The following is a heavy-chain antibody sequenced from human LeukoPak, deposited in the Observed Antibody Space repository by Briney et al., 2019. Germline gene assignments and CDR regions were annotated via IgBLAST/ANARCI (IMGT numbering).Heavy chain of an antibody. CDR2: IRNRANSYAT. J-gene: IGHJ4*02. D-gene: IGHD4-11*01. CDR1: GFTFSDSA. V-gene: IGHV3-73*01. CDR3: TRRSTATTTFDY. Sequence: GGSLRLSCAGSGFTFSDSAVHWVRQASGKGLKWVGRIRNRANSYATAYAASVTGRFIISRNDSKNTAYLQMNSLKAEDTAVYYCTRRSTATTTFDYWGQGTLVTVSS.